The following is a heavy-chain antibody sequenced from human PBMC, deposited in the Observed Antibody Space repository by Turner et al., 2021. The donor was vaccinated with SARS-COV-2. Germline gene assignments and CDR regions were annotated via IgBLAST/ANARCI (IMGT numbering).Heavy chain of an antibody. CDR1: GGSLSSSSYF. D-gene: IGHD3-10*01. CDR3: ARQAAGQGLDY. Sequence: QVQLQESGPGLVKPSETLSRTCTVSGGSLSSSSYFWGWIRQPPTKELEWIGSIYYSVTTYYNPSLKSRVYLSIDPSKNQFSLNLTSVTAADTALFYCARQAAGQGLDYWGRGILVTVSS. J-gene: IGHJ4*02. V-gene: IGHV4-39*01. CDR2: IYYSVTT.